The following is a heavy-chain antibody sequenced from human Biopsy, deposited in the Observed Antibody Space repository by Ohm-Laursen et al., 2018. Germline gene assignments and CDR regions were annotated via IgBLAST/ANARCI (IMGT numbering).Heavy chain of an antibody. Sequence: SLRLSCAASGFTFTTYAMSWVRQAPGKGLEWVSTIGYSGDSTYYSDSVKGRFTISRDNSKNMMYLQINSLRADDTALYYCRAVAGEAFDLWGQGTMVTVSS. D-gene: IGHD6-19*01. CDR2: IGYSGDST. J-gene: IGHJ3*01. CDR1: GFTFTTYA. CDR3: RAVAGEAFDL. V-gene: IGHV3-23*01.